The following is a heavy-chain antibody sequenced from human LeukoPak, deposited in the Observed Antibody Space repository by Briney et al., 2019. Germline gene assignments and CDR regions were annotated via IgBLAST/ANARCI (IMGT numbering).Heavy chain of an antibody. V-gene: IGHV4-59*12. D-gene: IGHD2-2*01. CDR2: IFYTGSS. CDR3: ARLGGRHCSSTSCYRYWFDP. Sequence: SETLSLTCTVSGGSINSYYWSWIRQPPGKGLEWIGHIFYTGSSNYNPSLKSRVTISLNRPKNQFSLKLSSVTAADTAVYYCARLGGRHCSSTSCYRYWFDPWGQGTLVTVSS. J-gene: IGHJ5*02. CDR1: GGSINSYY.